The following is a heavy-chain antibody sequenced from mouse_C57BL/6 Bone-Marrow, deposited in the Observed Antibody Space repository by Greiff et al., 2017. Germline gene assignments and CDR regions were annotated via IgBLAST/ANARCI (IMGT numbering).Heavy chain of an antibody. V-gene: IGHV1-81*01. D-gene: IGHD2-5*01. CDR3: ADSNFAWFAY. CDR1: GYTFTSYG. CDR2: IYPRSGNT. Sequence: QVQLKQSGAELARPGASVKLSCKASGYTFTSYGISWVKQRTGQGLEWIGEIYPRSGNTYYNEKFKGKATLTADKSSSTAYMGLRSLTSEDSAVYLGADSNFAWFAYWGQGTLVTVSA. J-gene: IGHJ3*01.